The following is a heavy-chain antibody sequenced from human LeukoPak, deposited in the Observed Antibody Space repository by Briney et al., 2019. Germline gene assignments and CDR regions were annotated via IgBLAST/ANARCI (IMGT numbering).Heavy chain of an antibody. D-gene: IGHD2-21*02. CDR2: IWYDGTNK. CDR1: GFTFSSYG. J-gene: IGHJ4*02. Sequence: GESLKISCAASGFTFSSYGMHWVRQAPGKGLEWVAVIWYDGTNKYYADSVKGRFTISRDSSKNTLYLQMNSLRAEDTAVYYCARIGGDRHPIEYWGQGTLVTVSS. V-gene: IGHV3-33*01. CDR3: ARIGGDRHPIEY.